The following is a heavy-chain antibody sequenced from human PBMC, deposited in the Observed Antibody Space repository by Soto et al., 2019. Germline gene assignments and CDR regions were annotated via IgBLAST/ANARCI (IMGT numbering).Heavy chain of an antibody. J-gene: IGHJ4*02. Sequence: GGSLRLSCAASGFTFSSYAMHWVRQAPGKGLEWVAVISYDGSNKYYADSVKGRFTISRDNSKNTLYLQMNSLRAKDTAVYYCARVSSGWDIFDYWGQGTLVTVSS. D-gene: IGHD6-19*01. CDR3: ARVSSGWDIFDY. V-gene: IGHV3-30-3*01. CDR1: GFTFSSYA. CDR2: ISYDGSNK.